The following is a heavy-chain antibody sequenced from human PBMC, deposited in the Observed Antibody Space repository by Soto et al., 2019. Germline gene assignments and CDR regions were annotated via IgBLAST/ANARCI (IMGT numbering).Heavy chain of an antibody. Sequence: QVQLVQSGAEVKKPGASVKVSCKASGYTFTSYDINWVRQATGQGLEWMGWMNPNSGNTGYAQKFQGRVTMTRNTSISTAYMEMSSMRSEDTAVYYCAREHSSSWRFDYWGQGTLVTVSS. D-gene: IGHD6-13*01. CDR2: MNPNSGNT. J-gene: IGHJ4*02. CDR3: AREHSSSWRFDY. V-gene: IGHV1-8*01. CDR1: GYTFTSYD.